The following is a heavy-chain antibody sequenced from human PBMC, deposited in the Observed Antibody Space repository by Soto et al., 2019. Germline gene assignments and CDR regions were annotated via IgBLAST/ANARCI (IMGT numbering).Heavy chain of an antibody. CDR2: ISYDGSNK. CDR1: GFTFSSYA. V-gene: IGHV3-30-3*01. Sequence: GGSLRLSCAASGFTFSSYAMHWVRQAPGKGLEWVAVISYDGSNKYYADSVKGRFTISRDNSKNTLYLQMNSLRAEDTAVYYCARVELPAAMDSSSSAGFDPWGQGTLVTVSS. CDR3: ARVELPAAMDSSSSAGFDP. J-gene: IGHJ5*02. D-gene: IGHD2-2*01.